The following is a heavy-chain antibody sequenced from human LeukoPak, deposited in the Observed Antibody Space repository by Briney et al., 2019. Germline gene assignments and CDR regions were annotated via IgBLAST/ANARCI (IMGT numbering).Heavy chain of an antibody. Sequence: GDSVKVSCKASGYTFSGTGWYLYWLRQAPGQGLECMGWIYPNNGATGYAQKFQGRVAMTRDTSISTAYMELSRLRPDDTAVYYCARDLWVHSSSWENGFDYWGQGTLVTVSS. J-gene: IGHJ4*02. D-gene: IGHD6-13*01. V-gene: IGHV1-2*02. CDR3: ARDLWVHSSSWENGFDY. CDR2: IYPNNGAT. CDR1: GYTFSGTGWY.